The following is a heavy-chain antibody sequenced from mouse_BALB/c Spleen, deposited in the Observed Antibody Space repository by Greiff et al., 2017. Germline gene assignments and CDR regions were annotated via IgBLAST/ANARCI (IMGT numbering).Heavy chain of an antibody. Sequence: VKLVESGPGLVQPSQSLSITCTVSGFSLTSYGVHWVRQSPGKGLEWLGVIWSGGSTDYNAAFISRLSISKDNSKSQVFFKMNSLQADDTAIYYCARKEGYDWFAYWGQGTLVTVSA. V-gene: IGHV2-4-1*01. D-gene: IGHD2-14*01. CDR1: GFSLTSYG. J-gene: IGHJ3*01. CDR2: IWSGGST. CDR3: ARKEGYDWFAY.